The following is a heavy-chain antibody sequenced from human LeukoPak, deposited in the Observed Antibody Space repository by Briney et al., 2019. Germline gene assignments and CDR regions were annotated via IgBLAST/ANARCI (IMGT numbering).Heavy chain of an antibody. J-gene: IGHJ2*01. CDR3: ARDRYTVVSWYFDL. CDR2: IYYSGST. V-gene: IGHV4-31*03. CDR1: GGSISSGGYY. Sequence: SQTLSLTCTVSGGSISSGGYYWSWIRQHPGKGLEWIGYIYYSGSTYYNPSLKSRVTISVDTSKNQFSLKLSSVVAADTAVYYCARDRYTVVSWYFDLWGRGTLVTVSS. D-gene: IGHD4-23*01.